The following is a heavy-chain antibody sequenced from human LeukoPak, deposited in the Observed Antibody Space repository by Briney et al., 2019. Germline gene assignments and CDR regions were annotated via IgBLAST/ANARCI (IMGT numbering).Heavy chain of an antibody. V-gene: IGHV3-48*01. CDR1: GFTFSSYS. Sequence: PGGSLRLPCVGSGFTFSSYSMNWVRQAPGKGLEWVSYISGTSNTIYYADSVKGRFTVSRDNAKNSLYLQMNSLRAEDTAVYYCARDQTREHYFDYWGQGTLVTVSS. D-gene: IGHD5-24*01. CDR3: ARDQTREHYFDY. J-gene: IGHJ4*02. CDR2: ISGTSNTI.